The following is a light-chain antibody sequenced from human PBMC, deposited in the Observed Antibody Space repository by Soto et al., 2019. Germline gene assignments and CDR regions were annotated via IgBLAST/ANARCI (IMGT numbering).Light chain of an antibody. J-gene: IGLJ1*01. Sequence: QSVLTQPPSASGSPGQSVTISCTGTSSDVGGYNYVSWYQQHPGKAPKLMIYEVSKRPSGVPDRFSGSKSGNTASLTVSGLQAEDDVFYYCTSYAGSNIFFYVFVTGTKDPAL. CDR1: SSDVGGYNY. CDR3: TSYAGSNIFFYV. CDR2: EVS. V-gene: IGLV2-8*01.